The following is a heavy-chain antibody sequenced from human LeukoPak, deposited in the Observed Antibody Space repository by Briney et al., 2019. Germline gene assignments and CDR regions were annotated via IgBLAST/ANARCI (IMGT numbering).Heavy chain of an antibody. J-gene: IGHJ6*02. V-gene: IGHV3-21*01. CDR3: AREGCNRTKCYGYYYYGMDV. CDR2: ISSSSSYI. D-gene: IGHD2/OR15-2a*01. CDR1: GFTFSSST. Sequence: PGGSLRLSCVASGFTFSSSTMNWVRQAPGKGLEWVSSISSSSSYIHYADSVKGRSTISRDNAKNSLYLQMNSLRAEDAAVYYCAREGCNRTKCYGYYYYGMDVWGQGTTVTVSS.